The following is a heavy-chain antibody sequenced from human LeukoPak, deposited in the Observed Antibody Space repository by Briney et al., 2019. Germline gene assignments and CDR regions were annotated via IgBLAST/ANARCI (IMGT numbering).Heavy chain of an antibody. Sequence: GDSLKISCKGSGYIFTNYCIVWVRQMPGKGLEWMGIIYPADSDTRYSPSFQGQIIISVDKSINTAYLQWTSLKASDTAMYYCARTDYNFWFDPWGQGTLVTVSS. J-gene: IGHJ5*02. D-gene: IGHD5-24*01. CDR2: IYPADSDT. CDR1: GYIFTNYC. CDR3: ARTDYNFWFDP. V-gene: IGHV5-51*01.